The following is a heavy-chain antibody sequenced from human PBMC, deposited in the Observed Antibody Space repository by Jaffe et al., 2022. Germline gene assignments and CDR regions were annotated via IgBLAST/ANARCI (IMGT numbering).Heavy chain of an antibody. V-gene: IGHV4-59*02. Sequence: QVQLQESGPGLVKPSETLSLICTFSGGSVSNYYWSWVRQPPGKGLEWIGYVFYSGSTVYNPSLKSRVTISVDTSKRQFSLKLSSVTAADTAVYYCARGGAGGYDRYFDSWGQGTLVTVSS. D-gene: IGHD5-12*01. CDR1: GGSVSNYY. CDR3: ARGGAGGYDRYFDS. J-gene: IGHJ4*02. CDR2: VFYSGST.